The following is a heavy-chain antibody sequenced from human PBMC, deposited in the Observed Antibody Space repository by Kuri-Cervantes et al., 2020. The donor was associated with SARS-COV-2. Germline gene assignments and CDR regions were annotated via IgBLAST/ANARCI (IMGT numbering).Heavy chain of an antibody. J-gene: IGHJ4*02. CDR3: ARDLRMGKSLEH. CDR1: GFTFSAYT. Sequence: GGSLRLSCGASGFTFSAYTMNWVRQAPGKALEWISSIGGSRSYIYYADSVRGRFTISRDNAKNSVYLQMNGLRAEDTAMYYCARDLRMGKSLEHWGQGTLVTVSS. V-gene: IGHV3-21*01. D-gene: IGHD7-27*01. CDR2: IGGSRSYI.